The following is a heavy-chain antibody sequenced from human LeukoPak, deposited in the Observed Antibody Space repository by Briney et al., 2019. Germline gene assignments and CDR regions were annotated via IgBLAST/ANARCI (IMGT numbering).Heavy chain of an antibody. CDR1: GFTVSSNH. CDR3: ARTMATIFPYFDF. J-gene: IGHJ4*02. Sequence: AGGSLRLSCAASGFTVSSNHMSWVRQAPGKGLEWVSVIYSGGSTYYADSVKGRFTISRDNSKDTLYLQMNSLRAEDTAVYYCARTMATIFPYFDFWGQGTLVTVSS. D-gene: IGHD5-24*01. V-gene: IGHV3-53*01. CDR2: IYSGGST.